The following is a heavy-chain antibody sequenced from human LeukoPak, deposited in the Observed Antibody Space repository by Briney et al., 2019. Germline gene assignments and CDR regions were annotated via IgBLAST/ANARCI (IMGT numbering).Heavy chain of an antibody. D-gene: IGHD6-13*01. CDR1: GFTFNSYA. Sequence: GGSLRLSCAASGFTFNSYAMTWVRQAPGKGLEWVSSITGGGGGTYYADSVQGRFTNSRDNSRNTLSLQMTSLRAEDTAVYYCSKGGDDSSSWSDYWGQGALVTVSS. V-gene: IGHV3-23*01. CDR2: ITGGGGGT. CDR3: SKGGDDSSSWSDY. J-gene: IGHJ4*02.